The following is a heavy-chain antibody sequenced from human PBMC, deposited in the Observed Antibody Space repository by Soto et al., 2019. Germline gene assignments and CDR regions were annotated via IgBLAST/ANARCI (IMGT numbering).Heavy chain of an antibody. D-gene: IGHD2-21*02. CDR1: GYTMTVYY. V-gene: IGHV1-2*04. CDR3: GGECGSDCQGWFGT. CDR2: IKPSSGGR. J-gene: IGHJ5*02. Sequence: VKPDRKASGYTMTVYYVHWALLTPKQRLEWMGWIKPSSGGRNYAQKFQGLVTMTRDTSSSTAYMALSRLRSDDTAVYYCGGECGSDCQGWFGTWAQRPLGTVSS.